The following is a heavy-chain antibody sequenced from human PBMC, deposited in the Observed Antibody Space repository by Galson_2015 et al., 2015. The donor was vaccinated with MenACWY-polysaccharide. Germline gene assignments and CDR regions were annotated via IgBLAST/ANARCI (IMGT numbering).Heavy chain of an antibody. J-gene: IGHJ4*02. CDR1: GYTFTNYD. Sequence: SVKVSCKASGYTFTNYDINWVRQATGQGLEWMGWMNPNSGNAGYAQKFQGRLTMTRDTSTSTAYMELTSLRYEDTAVYYCARVVRRKYSYSDYWGQGTLVTVSS. V-gene: IGHV1-8*01. CDR2: MNPNSGNA. D-gene: IGHD5-18*01. CDR3: ARVVRRKYSYSDY.